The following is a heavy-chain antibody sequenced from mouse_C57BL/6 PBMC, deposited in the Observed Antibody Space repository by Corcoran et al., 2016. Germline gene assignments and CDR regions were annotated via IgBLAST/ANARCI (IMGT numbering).Heavy chain of an antibody. CDR1: GYTFTTYG. CDR3: ARSRTAQASFAY. D-gene: IGHD3-2*02. CDR2: INTYSGVP. J-gene: IGHJ3*01. V-gene: IGHV9-3*01. Sequence: QIQLVQSGPELKKPGEPVKISCKASGYTFTTYGMSWVKQAPGKGLKWMGWINTYSGVPTYADDFKGRFAFSLETSASTAYLQINNLKNEDTATYFCARSRTAQASFAYWGQGTLVTVSA.